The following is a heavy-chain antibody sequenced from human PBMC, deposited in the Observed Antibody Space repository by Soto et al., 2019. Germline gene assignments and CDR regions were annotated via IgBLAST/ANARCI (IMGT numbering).Heavy chain of an antibody. V-gene: IGHV3-15*01. CDR2: IKSKTDGGTT. CDR3: TTGGKAAPGSLDY. J-gene: IGHJ4*02. Sequence: GGSLRLSCAASGFTFSNAWMRWVRQAPGKGLEWVGRIKSKTDGGTTDYAAPVKGRFTISRDESKNTLYLQMNSLKTEDTSVYYCTTGGKAAPGSLDYWGQGTLVTVSS. CDR1: GFTFSNAW. D-gene: IGHD3-16*02.